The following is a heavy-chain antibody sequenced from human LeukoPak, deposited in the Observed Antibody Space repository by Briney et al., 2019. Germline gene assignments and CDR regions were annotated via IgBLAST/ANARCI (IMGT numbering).Heavy chain of an antibody. CDR2: IDSGGST. J-gene: IGHJ4*02. CDR3: ARPSSRDYPYSFDY. V-gene: IGHV3-66*04. Sequence: GGSLRLSCVASGFTVSVNYMSWVRQAPGEGLEWVSVIDSGGSTYYADSVKGRFTISRDNSKNTLYLQMNSLRAEDTAVYYCARPSSRDYPYSFDYWGQGTLVTVS. CDR1: GFTVSVNY. D-gene: IGHD4-11*01.